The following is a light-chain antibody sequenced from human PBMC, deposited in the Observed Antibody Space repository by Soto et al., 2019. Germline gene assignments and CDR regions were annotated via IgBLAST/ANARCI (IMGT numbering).Light chain of an antibody. V-gene: IGLV2-14*01. J-gene: IGLJ1*01. CDR1: SSDIGSYDY. Sequence: LTQPASVSGSPGQSITISCTGTSSDIGSYDYVSWYQQHPGKAPNLIIYEVTDRPSGVSNRFSGSKSGNTASLTISGLQAEDEADYYCSSFTSTSTRLFGSGTK. CDR2: EVT. CDR3: SSFTSTSTRL.